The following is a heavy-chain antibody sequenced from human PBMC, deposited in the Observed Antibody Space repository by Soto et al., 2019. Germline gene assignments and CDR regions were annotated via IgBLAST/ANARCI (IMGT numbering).Heavy chain of an antibody. CDR3: ARGYYYDSSGSQGPDY. Sequence: ASVKVSCKASGYTFTGYYMHWVRQAPGQGLEWMGWINPNSGGTNYAQKFQGRVTMTRDTSISTAYMELSRLRSDDTAVYYCARGYYYDSSGSQGPDYWGQGTLVTVSS. V-gene: IGHV1-2*02. CDR2: INPNSGGT. J-gene: IGHJ4*02. D-gene: IGHD3-22*01. CDR1: GYTFTGYY.